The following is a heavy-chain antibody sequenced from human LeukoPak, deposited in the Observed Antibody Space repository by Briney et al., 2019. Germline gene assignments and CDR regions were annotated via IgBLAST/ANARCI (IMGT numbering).Heavy chain of an antibody. V-gene: IGHV4-59*01. CDR2: IYYSGST. CDR1: GGSISSYY. J-gene: IGHJ5*02. Sequence: PSETLSLTCTVSGGSISSYYWSWIRQPPGKGLEWIGFIYYSGSTNYSPSLKSRVTISVDTSKTQFSLKLTSVTAADTAIYYCARCIAAKGWFDPWGQGTLVTVSS. D-gene: IGHD6-13*01. CDR3: ARCIAAKGWFDP.